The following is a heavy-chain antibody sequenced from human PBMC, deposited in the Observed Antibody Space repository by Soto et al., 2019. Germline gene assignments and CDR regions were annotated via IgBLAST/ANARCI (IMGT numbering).Heavy chain of an antibody. CDR1: GFTFSSYG. Sequence: QVQLVESGGGVVQPGRSLRLSCAASGFTFSSYGMHWVRQAPGKGLEWVAVISYDGSNKYYADSVKGRFTISRDNSKNTLYLQITSPRAEDTAVYYCGKDRCSGGRCYDAFAIWGQGTMVTVSS. CDR2: ISYDGSNK. CDR3: GKDRCSGGRCYDAFAI. V-gene: IGHV3-30*18. J-gene: IGHJ3*02. D-gene: IGHD2-15*01.